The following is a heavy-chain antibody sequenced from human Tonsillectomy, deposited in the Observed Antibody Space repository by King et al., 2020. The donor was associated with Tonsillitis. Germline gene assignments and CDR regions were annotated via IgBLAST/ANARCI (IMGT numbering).Heavy chain of an antibody. D-gene: IGHD4-17*01. CDR3: ARGHPYGDYNWYFDL. J-gene: IGHJ2*01. CDR2: ILSDGTSR. CDR1: GFTFSSYA. Sequence: VQLVESGGGVVQPGRSLRLSCAASGFTFSSYAMHWVRQAPGKGLEWVAVILSDGTSRYYADSVKGRFTISRDNSKNTLYLQMNSLRAEDTAVYYCARGHPYGDYNWYFDLWGRGTLVTVSS. V-gene: IGHV3-30*04.